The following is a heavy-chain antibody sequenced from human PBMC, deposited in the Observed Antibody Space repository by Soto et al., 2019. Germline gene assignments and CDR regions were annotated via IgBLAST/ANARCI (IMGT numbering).Heavy chain of an antibody. CDR2: MNPNSGNT. CDR3: ARGQGYYYYYYYMDV. V-gene: IGHV1-8*01. J-gene: IGHJ6*03. CDR1: GYTFTSYD. Sequence: ASVKVSCKASGYTFTSYDINWVRQATGQGLEWMGWMNPNSGNTGYAQKFQGRVTMTRNTSISTAYMELSSLRSEDTAVYYCARGQGYYYYYYYMDVWGKGTTVTVSS.